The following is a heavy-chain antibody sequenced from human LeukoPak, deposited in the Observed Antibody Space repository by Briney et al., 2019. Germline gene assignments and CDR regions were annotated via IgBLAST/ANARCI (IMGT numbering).Heavy chain of an antibody. Sequence: ASVKVSCKASGYTFTSYDINWVRQATGQGLEWMGWMNPNSGSTGYAQKFQGRVTITRSTSISTAYMELSGLRSEDTAVYYCARGRSTGYPYYFEYWGQGTLVTVSS. CDR1: GYTFTSYD. CDR2: MNPNSGST. V-gene: IGHV1-8*03. CDR3: ARGRSTGYPYYFEY. J-gene: IGHJ4*02. D-gene: IGHD5-12*01.